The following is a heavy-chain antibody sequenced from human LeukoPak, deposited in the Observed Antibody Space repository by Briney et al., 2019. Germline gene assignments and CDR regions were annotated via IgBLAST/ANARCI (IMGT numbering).Heavy chain of an antibody. CDR1: GFTFSNAW. J-gene: IGHJ4*02. Sequence: PGGSLRLSCAASGFTFSNAWMNWVRQAPGKGLEWVSFISSNSRTIDYADSVKGRFTISRDNAKNSLYLQMNSLRDEDTAVYYCARLVYGELSSYDYWGQGTLVTVSS. CDR3: ARLVYGELSSYDY. V-gene: IGHV3-48*02. D-gene: IGHD3-10*02. CDR2: ISSNSRTI.